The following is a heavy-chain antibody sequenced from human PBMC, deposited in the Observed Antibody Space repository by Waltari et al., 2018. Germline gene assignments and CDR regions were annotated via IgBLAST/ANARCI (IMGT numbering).Heavy chain of an antibody. V-gene: IGHV3-23*01. J-gene: IGHJ4*02. Sequence: EVQVLESGGDLVKPGGSLRLACAASGVTFSYYAINCVRLAPGTGLQWVSAITVGDDTYYADSVKGRFTISRDTSKDTVYLQMNGLRADDTAVYYCATPFYNWDDPLHSWGPGTLVTVSS. CDR2: ITVGDDT. CDR1: GVTFSYYA. CDR3: ATPFYNWDDPLHS. D-gene: IGHD1-20*01.